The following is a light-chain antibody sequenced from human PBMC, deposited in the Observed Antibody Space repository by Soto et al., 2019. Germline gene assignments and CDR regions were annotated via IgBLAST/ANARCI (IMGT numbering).Light chain of an antibody. Sequence: QSVLTQPASVSGSPGQSITISCTGTSSDVGSYNLDSWYQQHPGKAPKLMIYEGSKRPSGVSNRFSGSKSGNTASLTISGLQAEDEADYYCCSYAGSSTFVVFGAGTLLTVL. CDR1: SSDVGSYNL. CDR3: CSYAGSSTFVV. J-gene: IGLJ2*01. CDR2: EGS. V-gene: IGLV2-23*01.